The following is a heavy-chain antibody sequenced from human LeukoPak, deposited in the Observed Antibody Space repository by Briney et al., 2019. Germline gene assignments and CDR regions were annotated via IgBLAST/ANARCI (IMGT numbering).Heavy chain of an antibody. CDR2: MSPNSGNT. D-gene: IGHD6-13*01. Sequence: ASVKVSCKASRYTFSNYDINWVRQATGQGLEWMGWMSPNSGNTGYAQKFQGRVTMTRNTSISTAYMELSSLRSEDTAVYYCARAPGTQQLVRDWGQGTLVTVSS. CDR1: RYTFSNYD. CDR3: ARAPGTQQLVRD. V-gene: IGHV1-8*01. J-gene: IGHJ4*02.